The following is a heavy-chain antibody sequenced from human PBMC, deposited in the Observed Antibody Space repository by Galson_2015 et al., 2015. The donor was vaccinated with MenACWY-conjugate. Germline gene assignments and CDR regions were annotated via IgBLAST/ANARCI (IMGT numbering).Heavy chain of an antibody. D-gene: IGHD3-3*01. J-gene: IGHJ4*02. CDR3: ARRGPGSDFWSGYYSFDY. CDR2: IYHSGST. CDR1: GGSISSSNW. Sequence: SETLSLTCAVSGGSISSSNWWSWVRQPPGEGLEWIGEIYHSGSTNYNPSLKSRVSISVDKSKNQFSLKLSSVTAADTAVYYCARRGPGSDFWSGYYSFDYWGQGSLVTVSS. V-gene: IGHV4-4*02.